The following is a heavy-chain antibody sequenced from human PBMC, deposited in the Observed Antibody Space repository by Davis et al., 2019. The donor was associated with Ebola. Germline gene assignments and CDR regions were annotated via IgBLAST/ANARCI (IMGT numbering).Heavy chain of an antibody. V-gene: IGHV4-59*11. Sequence: PSETLSLTCTVSGVSISRHYWSWIRQPPGKRLEWIGSIYYTGSASYNSSLNSRVTISVDTSKNQFSLKLNSVTAAYTAMYYCAERGGSVWGQGTLVTVSS. D-gene: IGHD3-16*01. CDR2: IYYTGSA. CDR3: AERGGSV. J-gene: IGHJ4*02. CDR1: GVSISRHY.